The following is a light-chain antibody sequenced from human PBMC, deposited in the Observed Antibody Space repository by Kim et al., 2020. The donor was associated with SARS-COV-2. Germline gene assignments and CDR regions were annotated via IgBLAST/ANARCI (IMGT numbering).Light chain of an antibody. V-gene: IGKV1-5*03. CDR2: MAS. CDR1: ENINKW. Sequence: DIQMTQSPSTLSASVGDRVTITCRASENINKWLVWYQQKPGKAPKVLIYMASSLESGVPSRFSGSGSGTEFSLTISSLQPDDFATYYCQQDNAFPLSFGGGTKVDIK. J-gene: IGKJ4*01. CDR3: QQDNAFPLS.